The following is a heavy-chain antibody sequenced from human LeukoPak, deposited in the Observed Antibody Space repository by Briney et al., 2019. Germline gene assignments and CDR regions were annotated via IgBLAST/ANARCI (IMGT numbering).Heavy chain of an antibody. CDR2: INSDGRST. Sequence: PTGGSLRLSCAASGFTFSGYWMHWVRQAPGKGLVWVSRINSDGRSTSYADSVKGRFTISRDNAKNTLYVQMNGLRAEDTAVYYCARDIRNEGAFDIWGQGTMVTVSS. V-gene: IGHV3-74*01. J-gene: IGHJ3*02. CDR1: GFTFSGYW. D-gene: IGHD3-3*02. CDR3: ARDIRNEGAFDI.